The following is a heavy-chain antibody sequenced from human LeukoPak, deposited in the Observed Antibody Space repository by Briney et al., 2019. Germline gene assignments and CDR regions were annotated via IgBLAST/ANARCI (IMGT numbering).Heavy chain of an antibody. Sequence: ASVKVSCKASGGTFSSYAISWARQAPGQGLEWMGGIIPIFGTANYAQKFQGRVTITADESTSTAYMELSSLRSEDTAVYYCARVRYSSGNYGMDVWGQGTTVTVSS. CDR2: IIPIFGTA. CDR3: ARVRYSSGNYGMDV. D-gene: IGHD6-19*01. J-gene: IGHJ6*02. CDR1: GGTFSSYA. V-gene: IGHV1-69*13.